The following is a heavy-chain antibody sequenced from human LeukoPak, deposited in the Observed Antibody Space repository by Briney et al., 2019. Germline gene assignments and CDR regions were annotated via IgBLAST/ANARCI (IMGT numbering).Heavy chain of an antibody. CDR3: ARDRAARPDYYYYMDV. V-gene: IGHV1-69*13. CDR2: IIPIFGTA. CDR1: GYTFTSYG. Sequence: SVKVSCKASGYTFTSYGISWVRQAPGQGLEWMGGIIPIFGTANYAQKFQGRVTITADESTSTAYMELSSLRSEDTAVYYCARDRAARPDYYYYMDVWGKGTTVTVSS. D-gene: IGHD6-6*01. J-gene: IGHJ6*03.